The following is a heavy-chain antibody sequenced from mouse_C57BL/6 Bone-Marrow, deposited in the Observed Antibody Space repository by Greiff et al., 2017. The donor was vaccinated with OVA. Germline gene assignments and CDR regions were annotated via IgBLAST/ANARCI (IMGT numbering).Heavy chain of an antibody. Sequence: EVQGVESGGGLVKPGGSLKLSCAASGFTFSDYGMHWVRQAPEKGLEWVAYISSGSSTISYADTVKGRFIISRDNAKNTLFLQMTSLRSEDTAMYYCAIYYDYDVGWYFDVWGTGTTVTVSS. CDR1: GFTFSDYG. CDR3: AIYYDYDVGWYFDV. J-gene: IGHJ1*03. V-gene: IGHV5-17*01. D-gene: IGHD2-4*01. CDR2: ISSGSSTI.